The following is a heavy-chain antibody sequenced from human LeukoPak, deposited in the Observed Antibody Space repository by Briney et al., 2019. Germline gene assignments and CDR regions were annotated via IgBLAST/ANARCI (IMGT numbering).Heavy chain of an antibody. V-gene: IGHV4-34*01. J-gene: IGHJ4*02. CDR3: ASRRFYCYGYL. CDR2: INHSGST. CDR1: GGSFSGYY. Sequence: SETLSLTCAVYGGSFSGYYWSWIRQPPGKGLEWIGEINHSGSTNYNPSLKSRVTISVDTSKNQFSLKLSSVTAADTAVYYCASRRFYCYGYLWGEGTLVTVSS. D-gene: IGHD5-18*01.